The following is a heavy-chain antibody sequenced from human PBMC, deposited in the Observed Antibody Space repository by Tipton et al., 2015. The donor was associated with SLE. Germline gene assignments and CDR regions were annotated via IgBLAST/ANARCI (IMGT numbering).Heavy chain of an antibody. CDR2: IYSGGST. D-gene: IGHD5-18*01. J-gene: IGHJ4*02. CDR1: GFTVSSNY. Sequence: SLRLSCAASGFTVSSNYMSWVRQAPGKGLEWVSVIYSGGSTYYADSVKGRFTISRDNSKNTLYLQMNSLRAEDTAVYYCARDRTSYTAMSPNFDYWGQGTLVTVSS. V-gene: IGHV3-66*02. CDR3: ARDRTSYTAMSPNFDY.